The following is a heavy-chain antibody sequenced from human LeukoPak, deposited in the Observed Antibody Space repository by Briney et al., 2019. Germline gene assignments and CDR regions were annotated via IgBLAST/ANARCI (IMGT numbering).Heavy chain of an antibody. CDR1: GFTFRRYW. D-gene: IGHD3-10*02. V-gene: IGHV3-7*01. J-gene: IGHJ4*02. CDR3: ARELSGDVFDY. CDR2: IKEDGSEK. Sequence: GGSLRLSCAASGFTFRRYWMTWFRQTPGKGLEWVANIKEDGSEKNYVHSVKGRFTISRDRAKSSLYLQMNSLRAEDTAVYYCARELSGDVFDYWGRGTLVIVSS.